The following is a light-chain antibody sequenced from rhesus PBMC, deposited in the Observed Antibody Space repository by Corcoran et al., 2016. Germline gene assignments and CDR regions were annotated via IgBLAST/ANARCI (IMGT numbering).Light chain of an antibody. J-gene: IGKJ2*01. Sequence: DIQLTQSPSSLSASVGDTVTITCRASKGISSYLNWFQQKPGKAPPPLIYASSSLESGVPLRFSGSGSGTEFTLTISSLQPEDFAAYYCLQHNSYPYSFGQGTKVEIK. V-gene: IGKV1-28*01. CDR2: ASS. CDR3: LQHNSYPYS. CDR1: KGISSY.